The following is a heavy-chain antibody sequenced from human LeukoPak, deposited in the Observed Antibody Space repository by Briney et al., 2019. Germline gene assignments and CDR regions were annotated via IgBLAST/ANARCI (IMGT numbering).Heavy chain of an antibody. CDR2: IYPGDSDT. CDR3: VRFGLTSSLDY. Sequence: GESLKISCKSSGYSLTTYWIGWVRQMPGKGLEWMGIIYPGDSDTRYSPSFQGQVTISADKSISTAYLQWSSLKTSDTAIYYCVRFGLTSSLDYWGQGTLVTVSS. D-gene: IGHD1-1*01. J-gene: IGHJ4*02. V-gene: IGHV5-51*01. CDR1: GYSLTTYW.